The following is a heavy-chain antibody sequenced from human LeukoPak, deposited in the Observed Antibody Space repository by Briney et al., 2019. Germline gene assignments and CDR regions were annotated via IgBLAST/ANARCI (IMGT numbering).Heavy chain of an antibody. V-gene: IGHV3-49*04. J-gene: IGHJ4*02. CDR1: GFTFGDYA. CDR3: TRDPIDYYEFNY. CDR2: IRSKAYGGTT. D-gene: IGHD3-22*01. Sequence: GRSLGLSCTASGFTFGDYAMRWVRQAPGKGLEGGGFIRSKAYGGTTEYAASVKGRFTISRDDSKSIAYLQMNSLKTEDTAVYYCTRDPIDYYEFNYWGQGTLVTVSS.